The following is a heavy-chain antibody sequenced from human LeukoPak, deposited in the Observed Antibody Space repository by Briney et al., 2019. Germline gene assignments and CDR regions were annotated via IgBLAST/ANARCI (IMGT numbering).Heavy chain of an antibody. D-gene: IGHD4-17*01. J-gene: IGHJ6*03. CDR3: AKGPPGDNREGNYYMDV. Sequence: PGGSLRLSCAASGFTFSDFYINWIRQAPGKVLEWVSYISRSGINISYADSVKGRFTISRDNAKSTLYLQMNSLRAEDTAVYFCAKGPPGDNREGNYYMDVWGKGTTVTVSS. V-gene: IGHV3-11*04. CDR1: GFTFSDFY. CDR2: ISRSGINI.